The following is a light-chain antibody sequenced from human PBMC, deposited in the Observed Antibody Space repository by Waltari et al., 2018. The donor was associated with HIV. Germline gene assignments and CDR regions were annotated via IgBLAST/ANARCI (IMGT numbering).Light chain of an antibody. CDR3: QVWDSSSDHRGV. J-gene: IGLJ3*02. CDR1: NVGRKG. Sequence: SYVVSQPPSVSVAPGQTARMTCEGTNVGRKGVHWSQKKPDKAPILVIYYDRARPSGIPERFSGSNFGNTATLTITSVEAGDEADYYCQVWDSSSDHRGVFGGGTKLTVL. V-gene: IGLV3-21*04. CDR2: YDR.